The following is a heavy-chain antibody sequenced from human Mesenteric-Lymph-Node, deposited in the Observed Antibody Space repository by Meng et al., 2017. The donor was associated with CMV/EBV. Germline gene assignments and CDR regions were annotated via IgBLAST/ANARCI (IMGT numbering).Heavy chain of an antibody. V-gene: IGHV3-48*04. CDR2: ISSSSSTI. Sequence: GESLKISCAASGFTFSSYSMNWVRQAPGKGLEWVSYISSSSSTIYYADSVKGRFAISRDNAKNTLYLQMNSLRAEDTAVYYCARDSPLPYYDFWSGQNYYYYYGMDVWGQGTTVTVSS. J-gene: IGHJ6*02. CDR3: ARDSPLPYYDFWSGQNYYYYYGMDV. D-gene: IGHD3-3*01. CDR1: GFTFSSYS.